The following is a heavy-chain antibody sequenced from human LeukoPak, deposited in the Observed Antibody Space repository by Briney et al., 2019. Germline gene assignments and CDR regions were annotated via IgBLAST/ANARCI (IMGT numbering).Heavy chain of an antibody. CDR3: ARDFGYCSSTSCYDNWFDP. CDR1: GGSISSGDYY. D-gene: IGHD2-2*01. V-gene: IGHV4-61*08. CDR2: IYYSGST. Sequence: SETLSLTCTVSGGSISSGDYYWSWIRQPPGKGLEWIGYIYYSGSTNYNPSLKSRVTISVDTSKNQFSLKLSSVTAADTAVYYCARDFGYCSSTSCYDNWFDPWGQGTLVTVSS. J-gene: IGHJ5*02.